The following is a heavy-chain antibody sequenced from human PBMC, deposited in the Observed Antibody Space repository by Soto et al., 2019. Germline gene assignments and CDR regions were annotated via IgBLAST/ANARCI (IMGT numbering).Heavy chain of an antibody. CDR3: ARDGSSTASWIDP. J-gene: IGHJ5*02. CDR2: IYHTGKT. CDR1: GDAIYIGGYY. Sequence: SETLSLTCTVSGDAIYIGGYYWTWIRQHPGKGLEWIGYIYHTGKTYYNPSLESRVTMSVDTSKNQFSLKLASVTAADTADYYCARDGSSTASWIDPWGQGTLVTVSS. V-gene: IGHV4-31*03. D-gene: IGHD2-2*01.